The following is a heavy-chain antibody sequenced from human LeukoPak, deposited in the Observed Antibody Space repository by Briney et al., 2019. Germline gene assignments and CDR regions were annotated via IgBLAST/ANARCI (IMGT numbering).Heavy chain of an antibody. CDR3: ARVISHYYYYYMDV. V-gene: IGHV4-31*03. CDR1: GGSISSGGYY. D-gene: IGHD3-10*01. J-gene: IGHJ6*03. Sequence: SETLSLTCTVSGGSISSGGYYWSWIRQHPGKGLEWIGYIYYSGSTYYNPSLKSRVTISVDTSKNQFSLKLSSVTAADTAVYYCARVISHYYYYYMDVWGKGTTVTVSS. CDR2: IYYSGST.